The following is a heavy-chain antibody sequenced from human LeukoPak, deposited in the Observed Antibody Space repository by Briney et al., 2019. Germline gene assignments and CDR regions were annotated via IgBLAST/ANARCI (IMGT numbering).Heavy chain of an antibody. CDR2: ISYDGSNK. Sequence: GRSLRLSCAASGFTFSSYAMHWVRQAPGKGLVWVAVISYDGSNKYYADSVKGRFTISRDNSKSTLYLQMNSLRAEDTAVYYCASLYGSGSFYSGMSLNWFDPWGQGTLVTVSS. CDR3: ASLYGSGSFYSGMSLNWFDP. J-gene: IGHJ5*02. D-gene: IGHD3-10*01. V-gene: IGHV3-30*04. CDR1: GFTFSSYA.